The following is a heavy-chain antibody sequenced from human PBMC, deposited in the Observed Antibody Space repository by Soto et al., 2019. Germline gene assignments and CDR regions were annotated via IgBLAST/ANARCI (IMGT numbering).Heavy chain of an antibody. V-gene: IGHV1-69*13. J-gene: IGHJ6*02. CDR3: ARDIVEGGGYDFLERYYYGMDV. CDR2: IIPIFGTA. Sequence: ASVKVSCKASGGTFSSYAISWVLQAPGQGLEWMGGIIPIFGTANYAQKFQGRVTITADESTSTAYMELSSLRSEDTAVYYCARDIVEGGGYDFLERYYYGMDVWGQGTTVTVSS. CDR1: GGTFSSYA. D-gene: IGHD5-12*01.